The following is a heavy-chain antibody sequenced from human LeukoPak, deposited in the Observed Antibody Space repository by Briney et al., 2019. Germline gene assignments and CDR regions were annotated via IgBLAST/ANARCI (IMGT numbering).Heavy chain of an antibody. J-gene: IGHJ4*02. CDR3: ARDRDIGAAVYYFYY. V-gene: IGHV3-30*09. D-gene: IGHD6-13*01. CDR2: IANDRRDK. CDR1: GFTFSNSA. Sequence: GGSLRLPCTTSGFTFSNSAMHWVRQAPGKGLEWVAVIANDRRDKHYADSVRGRFAISRDNSKSTLFLQMNSLRPEDTAVYYCARDRDIGAAVYYFYYWGQGTLVTVSS.